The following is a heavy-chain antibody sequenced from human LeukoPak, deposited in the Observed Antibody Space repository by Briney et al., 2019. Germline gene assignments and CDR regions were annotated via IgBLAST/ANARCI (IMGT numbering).Heavy chain of an antibody. J-gene: IGHJ4*02. CDR2: IYPGDSDT. CDR3: ARQAGVLGPGGDFEY. Sequence: VESLKISCKGSGYSFTSYWIGWVRQMPGKGLEWMGIIYPGDSDTRYSPSFQGQVTISADKSISPAYLQGTRLKALEPPMYYCARQAGVLGPGGDFEYWGQGTLVTVFS. D-gene: IGHD3-16*01. V-gene: IGHV5-51*01. CDR1: GYSFTSYW.